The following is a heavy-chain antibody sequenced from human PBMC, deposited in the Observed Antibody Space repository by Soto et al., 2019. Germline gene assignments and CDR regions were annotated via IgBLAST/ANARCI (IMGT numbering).Heavy chain of an antibody. V-gene: IGHV1-18*04. J-gene: IGHJ6*02. CDR3: ARDVAVAGNSYGMEV. D-gene: IGHD6-19*01. CDR1: GYRFTSYG. CDR2: ISAYNSNT. Sequence: ASVKVSCKASGYRFTSYGITWVRQAPGQGLEWMGWISAYNSNTDYAQSLQDRVTMTTDTSTNTGYMELRSLRVDDTAVYYCARDVAVAGNSYGMEVWGQGTTVTVSS.